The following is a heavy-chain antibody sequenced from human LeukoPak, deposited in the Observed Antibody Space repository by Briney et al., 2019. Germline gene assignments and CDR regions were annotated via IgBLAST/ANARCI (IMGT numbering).Heavy chain of an antibody. D-gene: IGHD2-2*01. J-gene: IGHJ5*02. CDR3: AKQSHLGYCSSTSCYPGWFDP. V-gene: IGHV3-23*01. CDR1: GFTFSSYA. Sequence: HLGGSLRLSCAASGFTFSSYAMSWVRQAPGKGLEWDSAISGSGGSTYYADSVKGRFTISRDNSKNTLYLQMNSLRAEDTAVYYCAKQSHLGYCSSTSCYPGWFDPWGQGTLVTVSS. CDR2: ISGSGGST.